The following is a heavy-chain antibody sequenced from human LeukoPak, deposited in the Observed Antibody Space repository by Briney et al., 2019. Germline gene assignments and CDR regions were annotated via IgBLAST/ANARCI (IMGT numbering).Heavy chain of an antibody. CDR2: IDYSEST. CDR1: GGSISSNGYY. V-gene: IGHV4-39*01. Sequence: PSETLSLTCTVSGGSISSNGYYWGWIRQPPGKGLEWIGSIDYSESTYYNVSLKSRVTISVDTSKNHFSLKLSSVTAADTAVYYCARQRTTMVRGALGGYYYYYYMDVWGKGTTVTISS. CDR3: ARQRTTMVRGALGGYYYYYYMDV. D-gene: IGHD3-10*01. J-gene: IGHJ6*03.